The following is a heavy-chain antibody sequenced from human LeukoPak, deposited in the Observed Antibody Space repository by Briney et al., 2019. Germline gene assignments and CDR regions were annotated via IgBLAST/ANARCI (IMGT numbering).Heavy chain of an antibody. CDR2: IYHSGST. Sequence: SQTLSLTCAVSGGSISSGGYPWSWIRQPPGKGLEWIGYIYHSGSTYYNPSLKSRVTISVDRSKNQFSLKLSSVTAADMAVYYCARRTNWFDPWGQGTLVTVSS. J-gene: IGHJ5*02. CDR3: ARRTNWFDP. CDR1: GGSISSGGYP. V-gene: IGHV4-30-2*01.